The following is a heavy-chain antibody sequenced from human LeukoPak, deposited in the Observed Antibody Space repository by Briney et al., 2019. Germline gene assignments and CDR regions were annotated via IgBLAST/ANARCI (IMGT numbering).Heavy chain of an antibody. CDR3: ARDRWLVSYGHNDY. Sequence: ASVKVSCKASGYTFTSYDINWVRQATGQGLEWMGWMNPNSGNTGYAQKFQGRVTMTRNTSISTAYMELSSLRSEDTAVYYCARDRWLVSYGHNDYWGQGTLVTVSS. D-gene: IGHD5-18*01. J-gene: IGHJ4*02. CDR1: GYTFTSYD. CDR2: MNPNSGNT. V-gene: IGHV1-8*01.